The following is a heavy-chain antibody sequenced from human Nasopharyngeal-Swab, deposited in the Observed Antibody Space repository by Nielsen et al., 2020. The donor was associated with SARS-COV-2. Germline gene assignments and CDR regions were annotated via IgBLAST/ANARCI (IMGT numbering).Heavy chain of an antibody. V-gene: IGHV3-30*07. J-gene: IGHJ3*02. CDR3: ARGYSGYDDAFDI. Sequence: DSVKGRFTISRDNSKNTLYLQMNSLRAEDTAVFHCARGYSGYDDAFDIWGQGTMVTVSS. D-gene: IGHD5-12*01.